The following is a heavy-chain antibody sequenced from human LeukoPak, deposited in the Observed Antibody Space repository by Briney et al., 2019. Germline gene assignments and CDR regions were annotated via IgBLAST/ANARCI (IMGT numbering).Heavy chain of an antibody. V-gene: IGHV3-23*01. D-gene: IGHD3-10*01. CDR2: ISGSGGST. J-gene: IGHJ3*02. CDR3: ATHSRPYMVRGVIPAFDI. CDR1: GFTFSSYA. Sequence: GGSLRLSCAASGFTFSSYAMSWVRQAPGKGLEWVSAISGSGGSTYYADSVKGRFTISRDNAKNSLYLQMNSLRAEDTAVYYCATHSRPYMVRGVIPAFDIWGQGTMVTVSS.